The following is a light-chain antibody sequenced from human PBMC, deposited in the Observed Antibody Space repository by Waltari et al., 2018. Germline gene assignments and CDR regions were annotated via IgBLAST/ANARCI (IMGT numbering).Light chain of an antibody. CDR2: RND. Sequence: QSVLTQPPSASGAPGQRVTISSSGRSSNVGNYVVYWYQQIPGTAPKLLIYRNDQRPSGVPDRFSGSKSGTSASLAISGLQSEDEGDYYCASWDDSPNGRWVFGGGTKLTVL. CDR1: SSNVGNYV. J-gene: IGLJ3*02. CDR3: ASWDDSPNGRWV. V-gene: IGLV1-44*01.